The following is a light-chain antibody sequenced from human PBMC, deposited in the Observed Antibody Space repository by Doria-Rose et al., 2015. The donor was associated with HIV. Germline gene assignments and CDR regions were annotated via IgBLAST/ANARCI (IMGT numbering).Light chain of an antibody. CDR3: QQYDSAPWT. J-gene: IGKJ1*01. CDR1: SVLYSSNNKNN. Sequence: SVLYSSNNKNNLAWCQQKPGQPPKLLIYWASTRESGVPDRYSGSASGTEFTLTISRLQAEDVAVYYCQQYDSAPWTFGQGTKVEV. V-gene: IGKV4-1*01. CDR2: WAS.